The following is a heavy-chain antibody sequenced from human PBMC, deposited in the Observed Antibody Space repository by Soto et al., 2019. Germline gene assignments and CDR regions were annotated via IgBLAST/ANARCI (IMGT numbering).Heavy chain of an antibody. CDR2: ISGSGGST. CDR1: GFTFSSYA. V-gene: IGHV3-23*01. J-gene: IGHJ6*02. D-gene: IGHD3-9*01. CDR3: AKVRDDILTGYAPGYYYGMDV. Sequence: EVQLLESGGGLVQPGGSLRLSCAASGFTFSSYAMSWVRQAPGKGLEWVSAISGSGGSTYYADSVKGRFTISRDNSKNTLYLQMNSLRAEDTAVYYCAKVRDDILTGYAPGYYYGMDVWGQGTTVTVSS.